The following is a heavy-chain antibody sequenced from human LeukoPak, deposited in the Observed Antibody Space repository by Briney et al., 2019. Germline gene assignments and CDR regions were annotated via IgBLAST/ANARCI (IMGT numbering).Heavy chain of an antibody. CDR1: DGSISSHY. Sequence: KSSETLSLTCTVSDGSISSHYWNWIRQPPGKGLEWIGHIYYTGSTNCSPSLKSRVTISVDRSKNQFSLKMTSVSAADTAVYYCARQGHCTETMCYGWFDPWGQGTLVTVSS. D-gene: IGHD2-8*02. J-gene: IGHJ5*02. CDR3: ARQGHCTETMCYGWFDP. V-gene: IGHV4-59*11. CDR2: IYYTGST.